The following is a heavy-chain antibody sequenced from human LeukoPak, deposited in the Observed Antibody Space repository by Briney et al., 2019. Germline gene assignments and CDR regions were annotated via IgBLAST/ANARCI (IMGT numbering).Heavy chain of an antibody. CDR2: ISYDGSNK. V-gene: IGHV3-30-3*01. J-gene: IGHJ4*02. Sequence: GRSLRLSCAASGFTFSSYAMHWVRQAPGKGLEWVAVISYDGSNKYYADSVKGRFTISRDNSKNTLYLQMNSLRAEDTAVYYCAKGSRDEKHGAGNDYWGQGTLVTVSS. CDR3: AKGSRDEKHGAGNDY. CDR1: GFTFSSYA. D-gene: IGHD4-17*01.